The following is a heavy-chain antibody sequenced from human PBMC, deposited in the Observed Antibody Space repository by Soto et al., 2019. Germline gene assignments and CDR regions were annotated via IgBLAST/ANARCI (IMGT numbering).Heavy chain of an antibody. CDR3: ARGRGGWNYGYYYGMDV. CDR2: INHSGST. J-gene: IGHJ6*02. Sequence: SETLSLTCAVYGGSFSGYYWGWIRQPPGKGLEWIGEINHSGSTNYNPSLKSRVTISVDTSKNQFSLKLSSVTAADTAVYYCARGRGGWNYGYYYGMDVWGQGTTVTVSS. D-gene: IGHD1-7*01. CDR1: GGSFSGYY. V-gene: IGHV4-34*01.